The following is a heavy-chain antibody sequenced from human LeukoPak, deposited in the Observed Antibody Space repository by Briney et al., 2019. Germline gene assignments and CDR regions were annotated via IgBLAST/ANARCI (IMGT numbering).Heavy chain of an antibody. CDR1: GYTFTYYA. Sequence: GASVKVSCKASGYTFTYYAIHWVRQAPGQRLEWMGWISAGSGNTKYSQKLQGRVTITRDTSATTAYMELRSLRSEDTAVYYCARYLGYTLAYWGQGTPVTVSS. CDR2: ISAGSGNT. D-gene: IGHD2-2*02. J-gene: IGHJ4*02. V-gene: IGHV1-3*01. CDR3: ARYLGYTLAY.